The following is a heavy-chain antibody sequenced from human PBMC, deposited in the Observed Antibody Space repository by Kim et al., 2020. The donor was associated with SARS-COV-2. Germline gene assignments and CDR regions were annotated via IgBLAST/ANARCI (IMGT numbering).Heavy chain of an antibody. V-gene: IGHV3-15*01. CDR3: TTVSMR. D-gene: IGHD2-2*01. Sequence: GGSLRLSCAVSGIPFSNAWFNWVRQSPGKGLEWVGRIKSKSDDGTSDLAAPVKGRFAISRDDSKNTLYLGMNNVKTDDSAVYYCTTVSMRWGQGTLVTVSS. J-gene: IGHJ4*02. CDR2: IKSKSDDGTS. CDR1: GIPFSNAW.